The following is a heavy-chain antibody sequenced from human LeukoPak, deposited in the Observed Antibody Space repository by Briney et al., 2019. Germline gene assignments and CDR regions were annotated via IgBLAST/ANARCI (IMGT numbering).Heavy chain of an antibody. CDR1: GSTFSSYG. V-gene: IGHV3-30*18. D-gene: IGHD1-26*01. CDR2: ISYDGSNK. Sequence: PGRSLRLSCAASGSTFSSYGMHWVRQAPGKGLEWVAVISYDGSNKYYADSVKGRFTISRDNSKNTLYLQMNSLRAEDTAVYYCAKIHSGSYPFDYWGQGTLVTVSS. CDR3: AKIHSGSYPFDY. J-gene: IGHJ4*02.